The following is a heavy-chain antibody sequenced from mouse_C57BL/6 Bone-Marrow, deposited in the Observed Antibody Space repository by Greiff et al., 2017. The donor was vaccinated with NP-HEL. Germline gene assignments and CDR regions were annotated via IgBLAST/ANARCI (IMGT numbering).Heavy chain of an antibody. V-gene: IGHV1-72*01. Sequence: QVQLQQSGAELVKPGASVKLSCKASGYTFTSYWMHWVKQRPGRGLEWIGRIDPNSGGTKYNEKFKSKATLTVDKPSSTAYMQLSSLTSEDSAVYYCARIRGITTVRSPWYFDVWGTGTTVTVSS. D-gene: IGHD1-1*01. CDR2: IDPNSGGT. CDR1: GYTFTSYW. CDR3: ARIRGITTVRSPWYFDV. J-gene: IGHJ1*03.